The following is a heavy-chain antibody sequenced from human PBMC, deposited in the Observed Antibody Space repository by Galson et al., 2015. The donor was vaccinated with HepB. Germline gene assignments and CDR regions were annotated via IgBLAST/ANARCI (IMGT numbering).Heavy chain of an antibody. CDR3: ARAGPNRVADY. CDR1: GFTFSSHG. D-gene: IGHD1-7*01. J-gene: IGHJ4*02. CDR2: IRFDGSSK. V-gene: IGHV3-30*02. Sequence: SLRLSCAASGFTFSSHGMHWVRQAPGKGLEWVAFIRFDGSSKHYADSVEGRFTISRDNFKNTVHLQMNSLRGEDTAVYYCARAGPNRVADYWGQGTLVPVSS.